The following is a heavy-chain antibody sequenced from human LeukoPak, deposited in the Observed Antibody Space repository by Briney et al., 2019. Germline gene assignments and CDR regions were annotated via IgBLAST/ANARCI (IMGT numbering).Heavy chain of an antibody. CDR3: ARGRGGKYCSGGSCYSYDYYYYYMDV. V-gene: IGHV1-69*06. CDR1: GYTFTSYY. J-gene: IGHJ6*03. Sequence: SVKVSCKASGYTFTSYYMHWVRQAPGQGLKWMGGIIPIFGTANYAQKFQGRVTITADKSTSTAYMELSSLRSEDTAVYYCARGRGGKYCSGGSCYSYDYYYYYMDVWGKGTTVTVSS. CDR2: IIPIFGTA. D-gene: IGHD2-15*01.